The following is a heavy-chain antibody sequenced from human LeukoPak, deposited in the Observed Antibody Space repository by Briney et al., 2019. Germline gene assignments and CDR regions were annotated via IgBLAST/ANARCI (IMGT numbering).Heavy chain of an antibody. CDR2: IYYSGTT. Sequence: PLETLSLTCTVSGGPISRSSYYWGWIRQPPGKRLVWVGTIYYSGTTYYKPSLKSRVTISVDTSKNQFSLKLSSLTAADTAVYYCATSYYGSGSYSKQFDYRGQGTLVTVSS. D-gene: IGHD3-10*01. J-gene: IGHJ4*02. CDR3: ATSYYGSGSYSKQFDY. CDR1: GGPISRSSYY. V-gene: IGHV4-39*01.